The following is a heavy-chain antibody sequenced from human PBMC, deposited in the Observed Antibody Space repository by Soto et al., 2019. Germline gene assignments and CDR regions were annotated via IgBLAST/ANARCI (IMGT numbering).Heavy chain of an antibody. J-gene: IGHJ5*02. Sequence: ESGGGVVQPGRSLRLSCAASGFTFSSYAMHWVRQAPGKGLEWVAVISYDGSNKYYADSVKGRFTISRDNSKNTLYLQMNSLRAEDTAVYYCARDSEGAYSSSSFDPWGQGTLVTVSS. CDR1: GFTFSSYA. V-gene: IGHV3-30-3*01. D-gene: IGHD6-13*01. CDR3: ARDSEGAYSSSSFDP. CDR2: ISYDGSNK.